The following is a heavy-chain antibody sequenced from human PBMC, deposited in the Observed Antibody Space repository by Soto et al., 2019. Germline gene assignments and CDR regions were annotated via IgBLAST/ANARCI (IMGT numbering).Heavy chain of an antibody. CDR2: IIPIFGTA. CDR3: ARGRTKRYFQH. J-gene: IGHJ1*01. Sequence: QVQLVQSGAEVKKPGSSVKVSCKASGGTFSSYAISWVRQAPGQGLEWRGGIIPIFGTANYAQKFQGRVTITADESTSRAYMELSSLRSEDTAMYYCARGRTKRYFQHWGQGTLVTVSS. V-gene: IGHV1-69*01. CDR1: GGTFSSYA.